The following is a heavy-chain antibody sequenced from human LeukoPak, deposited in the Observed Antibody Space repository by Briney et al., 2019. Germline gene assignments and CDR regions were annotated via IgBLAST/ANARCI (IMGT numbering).Heavy chain of an antibody. CDR2: IKQDGSEK. J-gene: IGHJ3*01. D-gene: IGHD5-24*01. V-gene: IGHV3-7*01. Sequence: QSGGSLRLSCVASGFTFSNYWMSWVRQAPGKGLEWVANIKQDGSEKYYVDSVKGRFTISRDNAKKSLYLQMNSLRAEDTAVYYCAMKAVPRPRLHDAFDFWGQGTVVSVSS. CDR1: GFTFSNYW. CDR3: AMKAVPRPRLHDAFDF.